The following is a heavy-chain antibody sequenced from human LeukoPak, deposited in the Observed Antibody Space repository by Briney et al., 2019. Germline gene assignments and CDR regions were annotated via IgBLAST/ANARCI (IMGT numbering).Heavy chain of an antibody. D-gene: IGHD1-1*01. J-gene: IGHJ4*02. V-gene: IGHV1-18*01. CDR1: GYTFSSYG. CDR3: AIDHEIYNHRIIDS. Sequence: ASLKVSCKASGYTFSSYGISWVRQAPGQGLEWMGWISAYNGNTNFAQEFQGRVTMTTDTSTSTASMELRSLRSDDTAVYYCAIDHEIYNHRIIDSWGQGTLVTVSS. CDR2: ISAYNGNT.